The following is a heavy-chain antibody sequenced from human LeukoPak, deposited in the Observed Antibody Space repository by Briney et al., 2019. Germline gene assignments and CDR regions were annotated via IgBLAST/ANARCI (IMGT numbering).Heavy chain of an antibody. CDR3: ARDGGRYYDRSGYYWGYYFDS. CDR2: ISGTGGNT. V-gene: IGHV3-23*01. CDR1: GFTFNTYV. J-gene: IGHJ4*02. Sequence: GGSLRLSCAASGFTFNTYVMNWVRQAPGKGLEWVSPISGTGGNTYYADSVKGRFTISRDNSKDTLYLQMSSLRAEDTAVYYCARDGGRYYDRSGYYWGYYFDSWGRGILVTVST. D-gene: IGHD3-22*01.